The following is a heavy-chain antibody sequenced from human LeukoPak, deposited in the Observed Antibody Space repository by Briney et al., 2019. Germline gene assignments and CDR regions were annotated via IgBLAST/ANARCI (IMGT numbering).Heavy chain of an antibody. Sequence: PGGSLRLSCAASGFTFSSYEMNWVRQAPGKGLEWVSYISSSGSTIYYADSVKGRFTISRDNAKNSLYPQMNSLRAEDTAVYYCARGEITGTGFDYWGQGTLVTVSS. V-gene: IGHV3-48*03. J-gene: IGHJ4*02. CDR1: GFTFSSYE. CDR3: ARGEITGTGFDY. D-gene: IGHD1-7*01. CDR2: ISSSGSTI.